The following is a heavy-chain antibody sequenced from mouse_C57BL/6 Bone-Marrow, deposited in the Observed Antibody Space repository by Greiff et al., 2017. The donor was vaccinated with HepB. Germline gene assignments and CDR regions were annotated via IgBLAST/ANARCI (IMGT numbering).Heavy chain of an antibody. CDR1: GYTFTSYW. CDR2: IDPSDSYT. D-gene: IGHD2-2*01. Sequence: QVQLQQSGAELVRPGTSVKLSCKASGYTFTSYWMHWVKQRPGQGLEWIGVIDPSDSYTNYNQKFKGKATLTVDTSSSTAYMQLSSLTSEDSAVYYCARDGNGYMYWGQGTTLTVSS. CDR3: ARDGNGYMY. V-gene: IGHV1-59*01. J-gene: IGHJ2*01.